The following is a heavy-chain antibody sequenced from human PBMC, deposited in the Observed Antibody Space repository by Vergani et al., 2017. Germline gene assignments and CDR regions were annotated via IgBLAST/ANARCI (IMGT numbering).Heavy chain of an antibody. CDR2: ISSSGSP. J-gene: IGHJ3*01. CDR3: ARPVGPSAIADGYHV. Sequence: QVQLQESGPGLVKPSQTLSLTCTVSGGSISSGDYYWGFIRQPPGKGLEWIGSISSSGSPYYNPTLKSRLAFSVDTSKNLFSLRLKSVTATDTGMYYCARPVGPSAIADGYHVWGQGTMVTVS. CDR1: GGSISSGDYY. D-gene: IGHD3-10*01. V-gene: IGHV4-30-4*08.